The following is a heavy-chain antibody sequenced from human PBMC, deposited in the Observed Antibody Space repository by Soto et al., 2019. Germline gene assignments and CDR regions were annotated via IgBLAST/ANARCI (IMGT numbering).Heavy chain of an antibody. D-gene: IGHD1-26*01. V-gene: IGHV3-23*01. CDR1: GFTFSNYV. CDR2: ISNSGGGT. CDR3: AKEDVGGYYYSGL. J-gene: IGHJ4*02. Sequence: TGGSLRLSCAASGFTFSNYVMSWVSQAPGKGLEWVSSISNSGGGTYYADSVRGRFTISRDNSKNTLYLQMNSLRAEDTAVYYCAKEDVGGYYYSGLWGRGTLVTVSS.